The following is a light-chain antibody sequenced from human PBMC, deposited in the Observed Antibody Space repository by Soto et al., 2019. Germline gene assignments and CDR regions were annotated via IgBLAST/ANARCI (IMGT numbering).Light chain of an antibody. J-gene: IGLJ2*01. CDR1: SSDVGGYNR. V-gene: IGLV2-11*01. CDR2: DVT. CDR3: CSYAGSYSWI. Sequence: QSVLTQPPSVSGSPGQSVTISCTGTSSDVGGYNRVSWYQQPPGTAPKLIIYDVTKRPSGVPDRFSGSKSGNTASLTISGLQAEVEADYYCCSYAGSYSWIFGGGTKVTVL.